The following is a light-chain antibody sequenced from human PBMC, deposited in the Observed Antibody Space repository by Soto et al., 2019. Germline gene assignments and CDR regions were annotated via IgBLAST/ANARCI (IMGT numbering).Light chain of an antibody. CDR3: HQYGSSPPRT. V-gene: IGKV3-20*01. Sequence: EIVLTQSPGTLSLSPGERATLSCRASQSVSSSYLAWYQQKPGQAPRLLIYDASSRATGIPDRFSGSRSGRDFTLTISRLEPEDYAVYYCHQYGSSPPRTFGQGTKVEIK. J-gene: IGKJ1*01. CDR1: QSVSSSY. CDR2: DAS.